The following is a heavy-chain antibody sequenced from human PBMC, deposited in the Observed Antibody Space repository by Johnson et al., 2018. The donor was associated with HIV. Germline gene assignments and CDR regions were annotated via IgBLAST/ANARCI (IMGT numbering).Heavy chain of an antibody. CDR1: GFTLSNYW. V-gene: IGHV3-7*03. J-gene: IGHJ3*02. CDR3: ARELRGPDAFDI. CDR2: IKQDGSEK. Sequence: VQLMESGGRLVQPGGSLGLSCAASGFTLSNYWMTWVRQAPGKGLEWVANIKQDGSEKYYVDSVKGRFTISRDNAKNSLYLQMNSLRAEDTAVYYCARELRGPDAFDIWGQGTMVTVSS.